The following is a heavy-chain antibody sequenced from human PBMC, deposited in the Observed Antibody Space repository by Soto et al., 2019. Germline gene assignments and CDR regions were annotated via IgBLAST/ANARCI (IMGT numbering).Heavy chain of an antibody. CDR1: GYTFTSYG. D-gene: IGHD6-19*01. V-gene: IGHV1-18*01. J-gene: IGHJ6*02. CDR2: ISAYNGNT. CDR3: ARDLPTAYSSGWYFAIGMDV. Sequence: QVQLVQSGAEVKKPGASVKVSCKASGYTFTSYGISWVRQAPGQGLEWMGWISAYNGNTNYAQKLQGRVTMTTDTATSTAYMELRSLRADDTAVYYCARDLPTAYSSGWYFAIGMDVWRQGTTVTVSS.